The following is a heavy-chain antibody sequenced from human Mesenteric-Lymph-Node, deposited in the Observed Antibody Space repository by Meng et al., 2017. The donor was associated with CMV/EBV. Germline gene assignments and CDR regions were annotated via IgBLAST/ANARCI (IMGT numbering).Heavy chain of an antibody. D-gene: IGHD2-2*01. CDR1: GFIFSNYG. CDR3: ARPYCSSTSCYLNWFDP. CDR2: IRYDVSNE. Sequence: GGSLRLSCAASGFIFSNYGMHWVRQAPGKGLEWVAFIRYDVSNELYADSVKGRFTISRDNSKNTMFLQMNSLRAEDTAVYYCARPYCSSTSCYLNWFDPWGQGTQVTVSS. J-gene: IGHJ5*02. V-gene: IGHV3-30*02.